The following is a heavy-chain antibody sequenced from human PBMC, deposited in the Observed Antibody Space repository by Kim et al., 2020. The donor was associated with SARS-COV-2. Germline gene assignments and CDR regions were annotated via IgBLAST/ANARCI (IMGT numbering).Heavy chain of an antibody. Sequence: STNYSPSLKSRVTISVDTSKNQFSLKLSSVTAADTAVYYCARSGEYYFDYWGQGTLVTVSS. CDR3: ARSGEYYFDY. CDR2: ST. V-gene: IGHV4-4*09. D-gene: IGHD3-16*01. J-gene: IGHJ4*02.